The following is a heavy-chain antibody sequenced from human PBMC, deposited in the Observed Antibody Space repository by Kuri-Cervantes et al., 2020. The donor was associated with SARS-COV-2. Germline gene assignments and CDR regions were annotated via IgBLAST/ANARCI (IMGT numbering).Heavy chain of an antibody. CDR2: ISYDGNE. CDR3: AGFPEWELLPFDI. D-gene: IGHD1-26*01. CDR1: GFTFSTYG. J-gene: IGHJ3*02. Sequence: GSLRLSCAASGFTFSTYGMHWVRQAPGKGLEWVALISYDGNEYYADSVRGRFTISRDNSKNTLYLQLNNLRTEDTAVYYCAGFPEWELLPFDIWGQGTMVTVSS. V-gene: IGHV3-30*03.